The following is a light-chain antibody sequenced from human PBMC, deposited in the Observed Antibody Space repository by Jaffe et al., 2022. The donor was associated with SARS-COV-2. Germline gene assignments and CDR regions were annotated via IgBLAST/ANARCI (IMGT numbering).Light chain of an antibody. Sequence: IVMTQSPATLSVSPGERATLSCRASQSINSDVAWYQQKPGQPPRLLIYGASTRATGIPARFTGSGSGTEFTLTIYSLQSEDFAVYFCQQYNKWPPKYTFGQGTKLEIK. CDR1: QSINSD. V-gene: IGKV3-15*01. CDR3: QQYNKWPPKYT. CDR2: GAS. J-gene: IGKJ2*01.